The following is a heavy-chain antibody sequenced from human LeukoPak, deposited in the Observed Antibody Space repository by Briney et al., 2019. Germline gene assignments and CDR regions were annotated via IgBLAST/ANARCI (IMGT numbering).Heavy chain of an antibody. CDR3: ARVGPDMMYYYGSGSYYMSYYFDY. V-gene: IGHV3-7*01. J-gene: IGHJ4*02. CDR1: GFTFSSYW. D-gene: IGHD3-10*01. CDR2: IKQDGSQK. Sequence: GSLRLSCAASGFTFSSYWMSWVRQAPGKGLEWVANIKQDGSQKYYVDSVKGRFTISRDNAKNSLYLQMNSLRAEDTAVYYCARVGPDMMYYYGSGSYYMSYYFDYWGQGTLVTVSS.